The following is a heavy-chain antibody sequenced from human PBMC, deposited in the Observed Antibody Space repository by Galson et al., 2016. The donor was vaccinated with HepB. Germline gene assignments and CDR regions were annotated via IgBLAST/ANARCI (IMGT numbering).Heavy chain of an antibody. J-gene: IGHJ4*02. CDR1: GGSINSGNW. Sequence: ETLSLTCAVSGGSINSGNWWTWVRQPPGKGLEWVGRIKSKTDGGTTYYAAPVKDKFTISRDDAKNTLYLQLNSLKTEDKAVYYSTTGRGPDSGSYFTDWGQGTLVTVSS. CDR3: TTGRGPDSGSYFTD. CDR2: IKSKTDGGTT. D-gene: IGHD1-26*01. V-gene: IGHV3-15*01.